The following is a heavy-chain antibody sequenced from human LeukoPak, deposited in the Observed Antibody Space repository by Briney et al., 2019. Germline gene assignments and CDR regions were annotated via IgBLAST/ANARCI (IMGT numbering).Heavy chain of an antibody. J-gene: IGHJ3*02. Sequence: GGSLRLACAASGFSFDDYPMHWVRQAPGKGLEWVSLINEDGGKTFYADSVRGRFTISRDNSKNSLYLQMNSLRTEDTALYYCAKEIDTLGTNAFDIWGQGTIVTVSS. D-gene: IGHD2-15*01. CDR2: INEDGGKT. V-gene: IGHV3-43*02. CDR3: AKEIDTLGTNAFDI. CDR1: GFSFDDYP.